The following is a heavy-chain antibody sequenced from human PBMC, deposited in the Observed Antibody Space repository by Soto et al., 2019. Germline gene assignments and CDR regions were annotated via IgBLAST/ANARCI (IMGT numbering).Heavy chain of an antibody. CDR1: TFTFSDFG. CDR3: AKSTYCNGGSCFPQY. D-gene: IGHD2-15*01. V-gene: IGHV3-30*18. Sequence: QVQVEEFGGGVVQPGRSLRLSCAGPTFTFSDFGFHWVRQAPGKGLEWVAMISYDGSDQYYGDSVQGRFTIYRDDSKNTVYLQMNSLRAEDTAMYYCAKSTYCNGGSCFPQYWGPETLVTVSS. CDR2: ISYDGSDQ. J-gene: IGHJ4*02.